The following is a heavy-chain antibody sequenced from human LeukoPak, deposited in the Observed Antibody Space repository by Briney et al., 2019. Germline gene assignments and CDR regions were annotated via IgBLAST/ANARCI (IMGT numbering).Heavy chain of an antibody. D-gene: IGHD1-26*01. J-gene: IGHJ4*02. V-gene: IGHV3-30*18. CDR3: AKPPEVGATVGYFDY. Sequence: PGGSLRLSCAASGFSFTNTYMTWVRQAPGKGLEWVALISYDGSNKYYADSVKGRFTISRDNSKNTLYLQMNSLRAEDTAVYYCAKPPEVGATVGYFDYWGQGTLVTVSS. CDR2: ISYDGSNK. CDR1: GFSFTNTY.